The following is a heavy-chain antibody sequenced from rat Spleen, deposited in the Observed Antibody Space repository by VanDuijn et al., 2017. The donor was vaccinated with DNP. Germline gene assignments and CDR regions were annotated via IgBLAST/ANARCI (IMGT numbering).Heavy chain of an antibody. D-gene: IGHD1-12*01. J-gene: IGHJ2*01. CDR1: GFTFSDYA. CDR2: IDYDGLPT. V-gene: IGHV5-17*01. CDR3: ARQSAIYYYGYVPTFFDY. Sequence: EVQLVESGGGLVQPGRSLKLSCAASGFTFSDYAMAWVRQAPGKGLEWVAYIDYDGLPTYYGDSVKGRFTLSRDNAQSTLYLQMNRLRSEDTATYYCARQSAIYYYGYVPTFFDYWGQGVMVAVSS.